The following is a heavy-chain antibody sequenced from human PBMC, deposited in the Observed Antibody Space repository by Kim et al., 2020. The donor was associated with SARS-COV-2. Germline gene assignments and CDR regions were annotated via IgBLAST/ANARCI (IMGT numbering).Heavy chain of an antibody. D-gene: IGHD2-15*01. J-gene: IGHJ4*02. CDR3: ARGETKYCSGGSCYFY. CDR2: ISAYNGNT. CDR1: GYTFTSYG. Sequence: ASVKVSCKASGYTFTSYGISWVRQAPGQGLEWMGWISAYNGNTNYAQKLQGRVTMTTDTSTSTAYMELRSLRSDDTAVYYCARGETKYCSGGSCYFYWGQGTLVTVSS. V-gene: IGHV1-18*01.